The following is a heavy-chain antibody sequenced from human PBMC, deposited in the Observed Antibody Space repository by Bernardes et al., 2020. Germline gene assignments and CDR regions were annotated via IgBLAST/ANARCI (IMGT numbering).Heavy chain of an antibody. CDR3: AGPTSDD. Sequence: GFLSPSCAASGLSFGGYWMHWVRPAPGKGLVWVSGINGDGSTTNYADSVKGRFTISRDNAKNTLYLQMNSLRAEDTAIYYCAGPTSDDWGQGTLVTVSS. CDR1: GLSFGGYW. V-gene: IGHV3-74*01. CDR2: INGDGSTT. J-gene: IGHJ4*02.